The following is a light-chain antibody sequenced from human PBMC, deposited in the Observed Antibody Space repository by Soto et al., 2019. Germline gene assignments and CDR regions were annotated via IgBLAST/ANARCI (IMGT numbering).Light chain of an antibody. CDR3: QQRSNWPLLT. J-gene: IGKJ4*01. CDR1: QSVSSY. CDR2: DAS. Sequence: EIVLTQSPATLSLSPGERATLSGRASQSVSSYFAWYQQKPGQAPRLLIYDASNRATGIPARFSGSGSGTDFTLTSSSLEPEDFAVYYCQQRSNWPLLTFGGGTKVEIK. V-gene: IGKV3-11*01.